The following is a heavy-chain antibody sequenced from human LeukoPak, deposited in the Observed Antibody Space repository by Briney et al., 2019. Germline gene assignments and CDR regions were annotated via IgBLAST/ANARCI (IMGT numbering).Heavy chain of an antibody. J-gene: IGHJ5*02. Sequence: ASVKVSCKASGYTFTSYGISWVRQAPGQGLEWMGWISAYNGNTNYAQKLQGRVTMTTDTSTSTAHMELRSLRSDDMAVYYCARVKGVVVVPAAINSRWFDPWGQGTLVTVSS. CDR2: ISAYNGNT. V-gene: IGHV1-18*03. CDR1: GYTFTSYG. D-gene: IGHD2-2*01. CDR3: ARVKGVVVVPAAINSRWFDP.